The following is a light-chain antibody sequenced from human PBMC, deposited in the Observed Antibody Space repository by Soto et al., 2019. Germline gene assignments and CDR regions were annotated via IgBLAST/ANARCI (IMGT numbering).Light chain of an antibody. J-gene: IGKJ4*01. Sequence: EIVMTQSPATLSVSPGERATLSCRASQSVSSNLAWYQQKPGQAPRLLIYGASTRATGIPVRFSGSGSGTEFTLTISSLQSEDFAVYYCQQYNNWPLFGGGTNVEIK. CDR3: QQYNNWPL. V-gene: IGKV3-15*01. CDR1: QSVSSN. CDR2: GAS.